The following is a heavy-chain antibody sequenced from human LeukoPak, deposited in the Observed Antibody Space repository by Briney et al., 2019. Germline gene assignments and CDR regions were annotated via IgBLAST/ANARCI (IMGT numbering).Heavy chain of an antibody. Sequence: GGSLRLSCAASGFTFSDYTMTWVRQAPGKGLEWVSSISGGSRSIYYVDSVKGRFTISRDNAKNSLYLQVNSLRAEDTAIYYCVRDMPFDYWGQGTLVTVSS. V-gene: IGHV3-21*04. CDR3: VRDMPFDY. CDR1: GFTFSDYT. CDR2: ISGGSRSI. J-gene: IGHJ4*02. D-gene: IGHD2-2*01.